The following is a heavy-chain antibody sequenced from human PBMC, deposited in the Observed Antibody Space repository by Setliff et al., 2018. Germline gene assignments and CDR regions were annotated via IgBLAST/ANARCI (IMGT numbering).Heavy chain of an antibody. Sequence: GGSLRLSCAASGITFKNAWMTWVRQAPGKGLEWVGRIKSTTEDASTDLAAAVKGRFTMSRDDSKNTVYLQMSSLKSEDTAVYYCARWNGSGYFYYWGQGTWVTVSS. CDR1: GITFKNAW. CDR2: IKSTTEDAST. V-gene: IGHV3-15*01. CDR3: ARWNGSGYFYY. D-gene: IGHD3-3*01. J-gene: IGHJ4*02.